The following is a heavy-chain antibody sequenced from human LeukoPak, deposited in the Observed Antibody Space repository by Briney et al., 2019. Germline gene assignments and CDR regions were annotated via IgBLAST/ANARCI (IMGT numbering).Heavy chain of an antibody. Sequence: GGSLRLSCAASGFTFSSYGMHWVRQAPGKGLEWVAFMRYDGSNKYYADSVKGRFTISRDNSKNTLYLQMNSLRAEDTAVYYCAKDQKWLPPFDYWGQGTLVTVSS. D-gene: IGHD6-19*01. V-gene: IGHV3-30*02. CDR1: GFTFSSYG. CDR2: MRYDGSNK. CDR3: AKDQKWLPPFDY. J-gene: IGHJ4*02.